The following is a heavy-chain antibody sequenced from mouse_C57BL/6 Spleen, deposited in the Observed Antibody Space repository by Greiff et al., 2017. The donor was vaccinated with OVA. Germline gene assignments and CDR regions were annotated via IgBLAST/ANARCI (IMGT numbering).Heavy chain of an antibody. CDR3: ARHGYYGSSYEGMDY. CDR2: ISSGGSYT. Sequence: EVQGVESGGDLVKPGGSLKLSCAASGFTFSSYGMSWVRQTPDKRLEWVATISSGGSYTYYPDSVKGRVTISRDNAKNTLYLQMSSLKSEDTAMYYCARHGYYGSSYEGMDYWGQGTSVTVSS. D-gene: IGHD1-1*01. V-gene: IGHV5-6*01. J-gene: IGHJ4*01. CDR1: GFTFSSYG.